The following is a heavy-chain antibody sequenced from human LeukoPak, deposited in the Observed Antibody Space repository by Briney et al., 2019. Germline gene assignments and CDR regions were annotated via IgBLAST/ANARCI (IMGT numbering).Heavy chain of an antibody. V-gene: IGHV1-18*01. CDR3: ARDQVHIVVVVAATFNYYYYMDV. D-gene: IGHD2-15*01. Sequence: GASVKVSCKASGYTFTNYGISWVRQAPGQGLEWMGWISAYNGNTNYAQKLQGRVTMTTDTSTSTAYMELRSLRSDDTAVYYCARDQVHIVVVVAATFNYYYYMDVWGKGTTVTVSS. J-gene: IGHJ6*03. CDR1: GYTFTNYG. CDR2: ISAYNGNT.